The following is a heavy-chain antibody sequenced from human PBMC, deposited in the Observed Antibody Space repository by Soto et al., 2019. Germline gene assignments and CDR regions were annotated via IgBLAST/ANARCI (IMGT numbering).Heavy chain of an antibody. D-gene: IGHD4-17*01. CDR2: VSAYRGDA. V-gene: IGHV1-18*01. Sequence: QGQLVQSGAEVKEPGASVKVSCKASGYTFSYYGISWVRQAPGQGLQWMGWVSAYRGDANYGKKFQGRLTMTTVTSTSTAYMELRSLRSDDTAVYSCARDVYGADEEDCFDPWGQGTLVIVSS. CDR1: GYTFSYYG. CDR3: ARDVYGADEEDCFDP. J-gene: IGHJ5*02.